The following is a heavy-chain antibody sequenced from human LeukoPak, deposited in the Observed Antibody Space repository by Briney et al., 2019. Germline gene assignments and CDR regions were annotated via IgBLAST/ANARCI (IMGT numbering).Heavy chain of an antibody. CDR1: GGSISSYY. Sequence: SETLSLTCTVSGGSISSYYWSWIRQPPGKGLEWIGYIYYSGSTNYNPSLKSRVTISVDTTKNQFSLKLSSVTAADTAVYYCASFTMVRGAIMTGIDYWGQGTLVTVSS. J-gene: IGHJ4*02. CDR2: IYYSGST. D-gene: IGHD3-10*01. CDR3: ASFTMVRGAIMTGIDY. V-gene: IGHV4-59*08.